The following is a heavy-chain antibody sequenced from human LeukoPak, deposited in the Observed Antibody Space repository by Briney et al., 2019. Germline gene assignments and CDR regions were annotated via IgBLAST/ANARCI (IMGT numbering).Heavy chain of an antibody. V-gene: IGHV3-21*01. CDR2: ISSSSSYI. Sequence: GGSLRLSCAASGFTFSSYSMNWVHQAPGKGLEWVSSISSSSSYIYYADSVKGRFTISRDNAKNSLYLQMNSLRAEDTAVYYCARDDVWSSVDYWGQGTLVTVSS. CDR3: ARDDVWSSVDY. CDR1: GFTFSSYS. D-gene: IGHD3-16*01. J-gene: IGHJ4*02.